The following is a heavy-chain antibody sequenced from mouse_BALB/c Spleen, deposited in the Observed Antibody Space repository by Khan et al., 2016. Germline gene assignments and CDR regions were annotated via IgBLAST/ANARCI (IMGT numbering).Heavy chain of an antibody. CDR2: IHYSGST. D-gene: IGHD1-1*01. Sequence: EVQLQESGPDLVKPSQSLSLTCTVTGYSISSGYSWHWLRQFPGNKLEWMAYIHYSGSTNYNPSLKSRISITRDTSKNQFFLQLISVTTEDTATXYCTRGDYYGSGYWGQGTTLTVSS. CDR1: GYSISSGYS. CDR3: TRGDYYGSGY. J-gene: IGHJ2*01. V-gene: IGHV3-1*02.